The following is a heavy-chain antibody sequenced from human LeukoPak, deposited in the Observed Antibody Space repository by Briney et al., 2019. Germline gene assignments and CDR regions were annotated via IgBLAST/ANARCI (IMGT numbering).Heavy chain of an antibody. J-gene: IGHJ2*01. CDR3: ARDTREYQYYHGTSGDWYFDL. CDR1: GGTFSNYT. V-gene: IGHV1-69*05. D-gene: IGHD3-22*01. Sequence: SVKVSCKASGGTFSNYTISWVRQAPGQGLEWMGVIFPIFGTANYAQKLQSRVTIATGEPTSTALVELSSLRSDDTAVYYCARDTREYQYYHGTSGDWYFDLWGRGTLVTVSS. CDR2: IFPIFGTA.